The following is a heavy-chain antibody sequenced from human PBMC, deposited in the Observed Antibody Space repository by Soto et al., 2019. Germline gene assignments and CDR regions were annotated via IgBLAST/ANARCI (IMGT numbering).Heavy chain of an antibody. CDR2: IYWDDDK. D-gene: IGHD3-3*01. J-gene: IGHJ4*02. Sequence: QITLKESGPTLVKPTQTLTLTCTFSGFSLSTSGVGVGWIRQPPGKALEWLALIYWDDDKRYSPSLKSRLTLTKATSKNQVVLTMTNMDPVDTATYYCAHVLEWLSPVVTWGQGTLVTVSS. CDR1: GFSLSTSGVG. V-gene: IGHV2-5*02. CDR3: AHVLEWLSPVVT.